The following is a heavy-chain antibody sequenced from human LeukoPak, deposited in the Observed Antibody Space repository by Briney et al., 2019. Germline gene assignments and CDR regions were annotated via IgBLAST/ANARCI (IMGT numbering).Heavy chain of an antibody. CDR2: IKSKTDGGTT. Sequence: GGSLRLSCAASGFTFSNAWMSWVRQAPGRGLEWVGRIKSKTDGGTTDYAAPVKGRFTISRDDSKNTLYLQMNSLKTEDTAVYYCYYGDYGGVDYWGQGTLVTVSS. V-gene: IGHV3-15*01. J-gene: IGHJ4*02. D-gene: IGHD4-17*01. CDR1: GFTFSNAW. CDR3: YYGDYGGVDY.